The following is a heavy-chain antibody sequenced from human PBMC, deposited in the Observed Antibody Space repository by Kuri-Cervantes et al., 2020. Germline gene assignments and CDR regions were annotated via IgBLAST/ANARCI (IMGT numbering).Heavy chain of an antibody. V-gene: IGHV1-69*05. J-gene: IGHJ4*02. CDR2: IIPIFGTA. CDR3: AKEGGALTSSYFDY. D-gene: IGHD4/OR15-4a*01. CDR1: GGTFSSYA. Sequence: SVKVSCKASGGTFSSYAISWVRQAPGQGLEWMGGIIPIFGTANYAQKFQGRVTITTDESTSTAYMELSSLRSEDTAVYYCAKEGGALTSSYFDYWGQGTLVTVSS.